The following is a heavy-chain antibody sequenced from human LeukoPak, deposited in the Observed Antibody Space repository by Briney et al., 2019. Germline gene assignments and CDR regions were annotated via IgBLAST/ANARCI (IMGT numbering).Heavy chain of an antibody. D-gene: IGHD1-26*01. Sequence: RRSLRLSCAASGFTFSSYGMHWVRQAPGKGLEWVAVISYDGSNKYYADSVKGRFTISRDNSKNTLYLQMNSLRAEDTAVYYCAKDLSGSYAFDYWGQGTLVTVSS. CDR3: AKDLSGSYAFDY. CDR1: GFTFSSYG. V-gene: IGHV3-30*18. J-gene: IGHJ4*02. CDR2: ISYDGSNK.